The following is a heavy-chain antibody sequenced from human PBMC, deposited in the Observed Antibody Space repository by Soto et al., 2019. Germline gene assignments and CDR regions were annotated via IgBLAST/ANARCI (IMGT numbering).Heavy chain of an antibody. CDR1: GFTFSISG. V-gene: IGHV3-21*01. D-gene: IGHD5-18*01. J-gene: IGHJ4*02. CDR2: ISSSSNYI. Sequence: AGCLRLSCAASGFTFSISGMNLVRQAPGKGLEWVSSISSSSNYIYYADSVKGRFTISRDNAKNSLYLQMNSLRAEDTAVYYCARERYSYGLGRYWGQGTLVTVSS. CDR3: ARERYSYGLGRY.